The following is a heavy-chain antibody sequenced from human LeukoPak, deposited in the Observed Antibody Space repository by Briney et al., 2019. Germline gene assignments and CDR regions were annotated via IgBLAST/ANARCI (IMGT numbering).Heavy chain of an antibody. D-gene: IGHD6-19*01. CDR3: ARGYPYSSGWYTGRNYYYMDV. CDR2: IYTSGST. CDR1: GGSITIYY. V-gene: IGHV4-4*07. J-gene: IGHJ6*03. Sequence: SETLSLTCTVSGGSITIYYWSWIRQPAGKGLEWIGRIYTSGSTNYNPSLKSRVTISVDTSKNQFSLKLSSVTAADTAVYYCARGYPYSSGWYTGRNYYYMDVWGKGTTVTVSS.